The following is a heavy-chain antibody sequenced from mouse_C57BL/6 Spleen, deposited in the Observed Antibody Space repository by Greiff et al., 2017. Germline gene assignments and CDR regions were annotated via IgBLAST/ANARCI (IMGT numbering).Heavy chain of an antibody. D-gene: IGHD2-3*01. J-gene: IGHJ2*01. CDR1: GYTFTSYW. V-gene: IGHV1-69*01. CDR3: ARDGLRQDYFDD. Sequence: QVQLQQPGAELVMPGASVKLSCKASGYTFTSYWMHWVKQRPGQGLEWIGEIDPSDSYTNYNQKFKGKSTLTVDKSSSTAYMQLSSLTSEDSAVYYCARDGLRQDYFDDWGQGTTLTVSS. CDR2: IDPSDSYT.